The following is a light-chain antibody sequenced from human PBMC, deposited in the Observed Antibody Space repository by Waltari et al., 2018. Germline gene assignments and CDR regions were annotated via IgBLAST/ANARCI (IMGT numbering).Light chain of an antibody. J-gene: IGLJ3*02. CDR1: NSNLGRNS. CDR3: ASWDDSLSGVV. Sequence: QSVLTQAPSASGTPGQGVTISCSGSNSNLGRNSVNWYQQFSGTAPKLLIHSNNQRPSVVPDRFSGSKSGTSASLAISGLQSEDEADYYCASWDDSLSGVVFGGGTKLTVL. CDR2: SNN. V-gene: IGLV1-44*01.